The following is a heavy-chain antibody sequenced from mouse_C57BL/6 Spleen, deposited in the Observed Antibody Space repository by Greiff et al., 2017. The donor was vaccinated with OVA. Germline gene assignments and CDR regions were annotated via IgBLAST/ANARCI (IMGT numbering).Heavy chain of an antibody. CDR2: IYPGDGDT. CDR3: ARGGDYYGSGDWYGDV. D-gene: IGHD1-1*01. Sequence: QVQLQQSGAELVKPGASVKISCKASGYAFSSYWMNWVKQRPGKGLEWIGQIYPGDGDTNYHGKFKGKATLTADKSSSTAYMQLSSLTSEDSAVYFCARGGDYYGSGDWYGDVWGKGTTVTVSS. V-gene: IGHV1-80*01. J-gene: IGHJ1*03. CDR1: GYAFSSYW.